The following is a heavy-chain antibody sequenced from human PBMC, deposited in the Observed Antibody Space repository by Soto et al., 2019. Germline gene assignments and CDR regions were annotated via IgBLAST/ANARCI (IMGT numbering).Heavy chain of an antibody. V-gene: IGHV2-5*02. D-gene: IGHD4-17*01. J-gene: IGHJ4*02. CDR1: GFSLSTYDMG. CDR2: IYWDDDK. Sequence: QITLKESGPTLVRPAQTLTLTCDFSGFSLSTYDMGVAWIRQPPGKALEWLALIYWDDDKRYSPSLKDRLAISKDTSSNQVVLTITNMDPGDTATYFCAHAGDYDLLTFDHWGPVTLVTVSS. CDR3: AHAGDYDLLTFDH.